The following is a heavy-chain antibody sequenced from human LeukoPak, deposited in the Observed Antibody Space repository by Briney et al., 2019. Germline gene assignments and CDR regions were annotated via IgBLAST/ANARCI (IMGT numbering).Heavy chain of an antibody. V-gene: IGHV3-30*04. D-gene: IGHD3-9*01. CDR3: AKDTLRYFDSPGWVDY. CDR1: AFTFSSYA. J-gene: IGHJ4*02. CDR2: ISYDGSNK. Sequence: PGGSLRLSCAASAFTFSSYAMHWVRQAPGKGLEWVAVISYDGSNKYYADFVKGRFTISRDNSKNMLYLQMHSLRAEDTAVYYCAKDTLRYFDSPGWVDYRGQGTLVTVSS.